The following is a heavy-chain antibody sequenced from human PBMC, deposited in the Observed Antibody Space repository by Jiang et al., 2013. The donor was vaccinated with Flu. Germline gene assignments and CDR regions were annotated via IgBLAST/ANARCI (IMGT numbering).Heavy chain of an antibody. CDR1: GGSISISSYY. J-gene: IGHJ5*02. D-gene: IGHD2-15*01. CDR2: IYYSGTT. CDR3: ARHHYCIGGTCTLDP. Sequence: PGLVKPSETLSLTCTVSGGSISISSYYWGWIRQPPGKGLEWIGSIYYSGTTYYNPSLKSRVTISVDTSKNQFSLKLNSVTAADTAVYYCARHHYCIGGTCTLDPWGQGTLVIVSS. V-gene: IGHV4-39*01.